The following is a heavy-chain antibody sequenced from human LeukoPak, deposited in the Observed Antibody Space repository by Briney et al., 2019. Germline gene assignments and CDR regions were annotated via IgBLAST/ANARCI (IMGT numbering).Heavy chain of an antibody. CDR3: AGAVSYRGWFDP. J-gene: IGHJ5*02. D-gene: IGHD1-26*01. Sequence: GGSLRLSCAASGFTFSSYSMNWVRQAPGKGLEWVSSISSSSSYIYYADSVKGRFTISRDNAKNSLYLQMNSLRAEDTAVYYCAGAVSYRGWFDPWGQGTLVTVSS. CDR1: GFTFSSYS. V-gene: IGHV3-21*01. CDR2: ISSSSSYI.